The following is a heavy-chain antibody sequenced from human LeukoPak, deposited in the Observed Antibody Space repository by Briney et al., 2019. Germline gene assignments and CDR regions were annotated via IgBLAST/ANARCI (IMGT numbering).Heavy chain of an antibody. V-gene: IGHV3-7*03. D-gene: IGHD5-18*01. Sequence: GGSLRLSCAASGFTFSSYWMNWARKAPGKGLEWVASINHNGNVNYYVDSVKGRFTISRDNAKNSLYLQMSNLRAEDTAVYYCARGIQLWAYFDYWGQGTLVTVSS. CDR2: INHNGNVN. CDR3: ARGIQLWAYFDY. CDR1: GFTFSSYW. J-gene: IGHJ4*02.